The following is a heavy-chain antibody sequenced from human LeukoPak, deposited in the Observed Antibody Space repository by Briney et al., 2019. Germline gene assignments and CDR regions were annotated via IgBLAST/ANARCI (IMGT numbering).Heavy chain of an antibody. V-gene: IGHV3-30*18. CDR2: ISYDGSNK. CDR1: AFIFSGHW. D-gene: IGHD5-12*01. CDR3: AKDRGYDLGPDY. Sequence: GGSLRLSCEGSAFIFSGHWMNWVRQTPGKGLEWVAVISYDGSNKYYADSVKGRFTISRDNSKNTLYLQMNSLRAEDTAVYYCAKDRGYDLGPDYWGQGTLVAVSS. J-gene: IGHJ4*02.